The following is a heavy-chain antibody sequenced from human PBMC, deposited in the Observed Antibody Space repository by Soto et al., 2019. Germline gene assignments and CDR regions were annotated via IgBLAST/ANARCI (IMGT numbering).Heavy chain of an antibody. D-gene: IGHD2-21*01. CDR3: ERLANIFDFDN. CDR1: GYILTNYG. V-gene: IGHV5-51*01. CDR2: IYPGDSDT. J-gene: IGHJ4*01. Sequence: AALKISGQGCGYILTNYGIGWVRQMPGKGLEWMGIIYPGDSDTRYSPSFQGQVTISAYKSISTAYLQWSRLKASDTAMYYCERLANIFDFDNWGHGTLVTASS.